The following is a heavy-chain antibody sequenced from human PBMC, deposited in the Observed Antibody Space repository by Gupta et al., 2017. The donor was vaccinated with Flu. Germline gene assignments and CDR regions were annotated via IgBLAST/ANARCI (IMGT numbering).Heavy chain of an antibody. Sequence: RWVRQPPGKGLEWVSVISGTGGTTYYTDSVKGRFTISRDNSKNTLYLQMNSLRAEDTAVYYCARRPALASFDYWGQGTLVTVSS. CDR2: ISGTGGTT. CDR3: ARRPALASFDY. D-gene: IGHD3-3*02. V-gene: IGHV3-23*01. J-gene: IGHJ4*02.